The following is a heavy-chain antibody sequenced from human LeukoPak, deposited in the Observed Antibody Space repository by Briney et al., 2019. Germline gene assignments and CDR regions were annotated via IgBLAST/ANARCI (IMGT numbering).Heavy chain of an antibody. CDR3: VKDRAGPGTFDY. D-gene: IGHD3-10*01. CDR2: ILSNESKS. CDR1: GFTLSSDA. V-gene: IGHV3-30*02. J-gene: IGHJ4*02. Sequence: GGSLRLSCAASGFTLSSDAMQWARQAPGGGLEWMAIILSNESKSYYPDSVRGLFTISKDNPKKTLYLQMESPGDEDTAVYYCVKDRAGPGTFDYWGQGTLVTVTS.